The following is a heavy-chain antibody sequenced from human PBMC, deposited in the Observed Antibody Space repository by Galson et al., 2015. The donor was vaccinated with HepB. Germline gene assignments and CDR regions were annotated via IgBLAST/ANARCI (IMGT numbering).Heavy chain of an antibody. CDR2: INPNGGST. J-gene: IGHJ4*02. CDR1: GYTFTNYH. V-gene: IGHV1-46*01. D-gene: IGHD2-15*01. CDR3: ARVWPYCSDGICYSYFDY. Sequence: SVKVSCKASGYTFTNYHMHWVRQAPGQGLEWMEKINPNGGSTTYAQKFQGRVIMTRDTSTSTVFMELSSLRSEDTAVYYCARVWPYCSDGICYSYFDYWGQGTLVTVSS.